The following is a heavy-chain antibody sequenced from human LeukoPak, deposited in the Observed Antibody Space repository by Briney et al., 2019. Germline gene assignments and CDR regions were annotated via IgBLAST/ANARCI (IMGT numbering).Heavy chain of an antibody. J-gene: IGHJ4*02. CDR1: GFTFSSYS. D-gene: IGHD3-10*01. Sequence: GGSLRLSCAASGFTFSSYSMNWVRQAPGKGLEWVSSISSSSSYTYYADSVKGRFTISRDNAKNSLYLQMNSLRAEDTAVYYCARDRGSSGGWGQGTLVTVSS. CDR3: ARDRGSSGG. CDR2: ISSSSSYT. V-gene: IGHV3-21*01.